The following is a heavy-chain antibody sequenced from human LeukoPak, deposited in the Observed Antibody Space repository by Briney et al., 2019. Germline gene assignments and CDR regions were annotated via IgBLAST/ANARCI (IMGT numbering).Heavy chain of an antibody. CDR1: GFTFSSYS. CDR3: ARPGDYDSSGYYIY. J-gene: IGHJ4*02. CDR2: ISSSSSTT. Sequence: GGSLRLSCAASGFTFSSYSMNWVRQAPGKGLEWVSYISSSSSTTYYADSVKGRFTISRDNAKNSLYLQMNSLRAEDTAVYYCARPGDYDSSGYYIYWGQGTLVTVSS. V-gene: IGHV3-48*01. D-gene: IGHD3-22*01.